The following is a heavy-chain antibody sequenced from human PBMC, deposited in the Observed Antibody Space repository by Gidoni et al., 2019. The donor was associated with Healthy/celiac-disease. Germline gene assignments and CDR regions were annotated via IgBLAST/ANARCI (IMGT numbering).Heavy chain of an antibody. CDR3: ANLPGYDYGDYYFDY. CDR1: GFPFSSYA. V-gene: IGHV3-23*04. J-gene: IGHJ4*02. D-gene: IGHD4-17*01. CDR2: ISGSGGST. Sequence: EVQLVESGGGLVQPGGSLRLSCAASGFPFSSYARSWVRQAPGKGLEWVSAISGSGGSTYYADSVKGRFTISRDNSKNTLYLQMNSLRAEDTAVYYCANLPGYDYGDYYFDYWGQGTLVTVSS.